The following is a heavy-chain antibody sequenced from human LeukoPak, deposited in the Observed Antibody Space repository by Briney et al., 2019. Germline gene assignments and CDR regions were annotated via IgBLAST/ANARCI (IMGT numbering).Heavy chain of an antibody. D-gene: IGHD1-26*01. CDR3: ARRRSYQKGEYYLGHYFDY. J-gene: IGHJ4*02. V-gene: IGHV4-34*01. CDR1: GGSFSGYY. Sequence: PSETLSLTCAVYGGSFSGYYWSWIRQPPGKGLEWIGEINHSGSTNYNPSLKSRVTISVDTSKNQFSLKLSSVTAADTAVYYCARRRSYQKGEYYLGHYFDYWGQGTLVTVSS. CDR2: INHSGST.